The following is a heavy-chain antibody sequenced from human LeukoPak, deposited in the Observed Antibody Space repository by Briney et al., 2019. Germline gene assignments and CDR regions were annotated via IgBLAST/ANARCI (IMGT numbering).Heavy chain of an antibody. CDR1: GFIVSGDF. J-gene: IGHJ4*02. CDR3: ARERGRGGDSPWFDY. Sequence: GGSLRLSCAASGFIVSGDFMSWVHQAPGKGLEWVSVIYSDGSTYYADSVKGRFTISRDNSKNTLDLQMTGVRAEDTAVYYCARERGRGGDSPWFDYWGQGTLVTVSS. D-gene: IGHD3-10*01. V-gene: IGHV3-53*01. CDR2: IYSDGST.